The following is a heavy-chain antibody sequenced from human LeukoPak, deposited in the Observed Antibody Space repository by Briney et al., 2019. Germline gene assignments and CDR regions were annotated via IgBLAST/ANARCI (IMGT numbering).Heavy chain of an antibody. V-gene: IGHV3-7*01. CDR2: INQGGSEK. Sequence: PGGSLRLSCAASGFTFSDYYMSWVRQAPGKGLEWVANINQGGSEKYYVDSVEGRFTISRDNAKNSLHLQMNSLRAEDTAVYYCARAGSTGSVDYWGQGTLVTVSS. D-gene: IGHD3-10*01. J-gene: IGHJ4*02. CDR3: ARAGSTGSVDY. CDR1: GFTFSDYY.